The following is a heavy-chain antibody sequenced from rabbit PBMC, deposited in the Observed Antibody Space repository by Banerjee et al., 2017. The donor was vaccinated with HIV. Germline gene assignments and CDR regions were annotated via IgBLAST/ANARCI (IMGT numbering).Heavy chain of an antibody. D-gene: IGHD1-1*01. CDR1: GFSLSIYE. V-gene: IGHV1S40*01. J-gene: IGHJ4*01. CDR3: ARAGSGDLTYFNL. Sequence: QSLEESGGDLVKPGASLTLTCTASGFSLSIYEMCWVRQAPGKGLEWIACIYAGNSGSTWYASWVNGRFTISRSTSLNTVTLQMTSLTAADTATYFCARAGSGDLTYFNLWGQGTLVTVS. CDR2: IYAGNSGST.